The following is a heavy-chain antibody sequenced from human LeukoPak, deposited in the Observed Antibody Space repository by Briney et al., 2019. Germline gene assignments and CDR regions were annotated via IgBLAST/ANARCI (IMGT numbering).Heavy chain of an antibody. J-gene: IGHJ4*02. V-gene: IGHV4-59*12. CDR1: GGSISNNY. Sequence: SETLSLTCTVSGGSISNNYWTWIRQPPGKGLEWIGYIYYTGAASYNPSLKSRVTISIDTSKRQFSLKVISVTAADTAVYYCARVPLGFREPFDYWGQGTLVTVSS. D-gene: IGHD3-10*01. CDR2: IYYTGAA. CDR3: ARVPLGFREPFDY.